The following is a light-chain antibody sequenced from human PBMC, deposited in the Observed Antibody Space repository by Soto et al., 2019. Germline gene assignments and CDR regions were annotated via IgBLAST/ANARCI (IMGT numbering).Light chain of an antibody. J-gene: IGKJ5*01. CDR2: DAS. Sequence: DIQLTQSPSTLSAAVGDGVTITCRASQNIRNLLAWYQQKPGKAPKPLIFDASTLKTGVPSRFGGSGSGAEFNFTSTGLQPDDFATYFCQQYYTYSTFGQGTRLDIK. V-gene: IGKV1-5*01. CDR1: QNIRNL. CDR3: QQYYTYST.